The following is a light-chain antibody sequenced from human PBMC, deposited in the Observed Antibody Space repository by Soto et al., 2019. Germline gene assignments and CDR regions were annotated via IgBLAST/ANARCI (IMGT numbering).Light chain of an antibody. CDR3: QQLGSSLWT. J-gene: IGKJ1*01. V-gene: IGKV3-20*01. Sequence: VLTQSPGTLSLSPGERATLSCRASQSVNSIYLAWYQQKPGQPPRLLIYGASSRATGIPDRFSGSGSGTDFTLTISRLEPEDFAVYYCQQLGSSLWTFGQGTKVESK. CDR1: QSVNSIY. CDR2: GAS.